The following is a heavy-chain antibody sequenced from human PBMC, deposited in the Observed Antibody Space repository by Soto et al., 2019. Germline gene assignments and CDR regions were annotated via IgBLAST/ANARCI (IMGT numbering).Heavy chain of an antibody. V-gene: IGHV4-59*01. CDR2: IYYSGST. CDR1: GGSISSYF. CDR3: ARGFIAADKYWFDP. Sequence: SETLSLTCTVSGGSISSYFWSWIRQPPGKGLEWIGYIYYSGSTNYNPSLKSRVTISVDTSKNQFSLKLSSVTAADTAVYYCARGFIAADKYWFDPWGQGTLVTVSS. D-gene: IGHD6-13*01. J-gene: IGHJ5*02.